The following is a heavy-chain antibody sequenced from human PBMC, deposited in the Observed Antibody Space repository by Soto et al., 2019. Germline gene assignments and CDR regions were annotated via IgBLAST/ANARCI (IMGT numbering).Heavy chain of an antibody. Sequence: LRLSCAASGFTFSSYGMHWARQAPGKGLEWVAVISYDGSNKYYADSVKGRFTISRDNFKNTLYLQVNSLRAEDTAVYYCPKDRSGELTGRNYWGRGTLSIVCS. J-gene: IGHJ4*02. CDR3: PKDRSGELTGRNY. V-gene: IGHV3-30*18. CDR2: ISYDGSNK. CDR1: GFTFSSYG. D-gene: IGHD1-26*01.